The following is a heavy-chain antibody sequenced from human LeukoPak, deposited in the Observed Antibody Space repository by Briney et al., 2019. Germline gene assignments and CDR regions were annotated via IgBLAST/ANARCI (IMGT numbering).Heavy chain of an antibody. CDR1: GFTFNSYG. CDR3: AKAAVRSSGYYYFDY. CDR2: ISYDGSNK. Sequence: GRSLRLSCAASGFTFNSYGMHWVRQAPGKGLEWVAVISYDGSNKYYADSVKGRFTISRDNSKNTLYLQMNSLRAEDTAVYCAKAAVRSSGYYYFDYWGQGTLVTVSS. J-gene: IGHJ4*02. V-gene: IGHV3-30*18. D-gene: IGHD3-22*01.